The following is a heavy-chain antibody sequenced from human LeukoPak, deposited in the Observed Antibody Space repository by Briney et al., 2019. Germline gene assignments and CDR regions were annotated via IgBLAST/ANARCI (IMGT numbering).Heavy chain of an antibody. CDR2: ITSGFTP. Sequence: GGSLRLSCAASGLTFSDYAMSWFRQAPGKGLEYVAGITSGFTPLYPDFVKGRFTVSRDNSKSTFHLQMNSLRAEDTAVYFCAKDYSDSRVADVFLEYWGQGTLVTVSS. D-gene: IGHD2-21*01. CDR3: AKDYSDSRVADVFLEY. CDR1: GLTFSDYA. J-gene: IGHJ4*02. V-gene: IGHV3-23*01.